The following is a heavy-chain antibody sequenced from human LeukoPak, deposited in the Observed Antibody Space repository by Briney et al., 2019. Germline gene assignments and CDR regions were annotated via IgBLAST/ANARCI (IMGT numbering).Heavy chain of an antibody. V-gene: IGHV4-31*03. D-gene: IGHD2-21*02. CDR3: ARAMTSHYFDY. J-gene: IGHJ4*02. Sequence: SQTLSLTCTVSGGSFSSGFYWSWIRQHPGKGLGWIGYIYYSGGTYYNPSLKSRVSILLDTSKKQFSLKLTSVTVADTAVYYCARAMTSHYFDYWGQGTLVTVSS. CDR1: GGSFSSGFY. CDR2: IYYSGGT.